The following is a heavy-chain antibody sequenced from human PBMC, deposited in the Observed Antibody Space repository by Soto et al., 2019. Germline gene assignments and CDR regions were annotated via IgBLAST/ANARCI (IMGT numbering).Heavy chain of an antibody. V-gene: IGHV1-18*01. Sequence: ASVNVSCKASGYTFTSYGISWVRQAPGQGLEWMGWISAYNGNTNYAQKLQGRVTMTTDTSTSTAYMELRSLRSDDTAVYYCAREGLIVVVPAATYYYYGMDVWGQGTTVTVSS. D-gene: IGHD2-2*01. J-gene: IGHJ6*02. CDR1: GYTFTSYG. CDR3: AREGLIVVVPAATYYYYGMDV. CDR2: ISAYNGNT.